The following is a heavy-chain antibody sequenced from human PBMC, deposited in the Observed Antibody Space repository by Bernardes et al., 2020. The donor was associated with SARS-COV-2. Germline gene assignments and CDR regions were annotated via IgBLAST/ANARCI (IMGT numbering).Heavy chain of an antibody. D-gene: IGHD2-15*01. Sequence: SETLSVTCTVSGGSVDSDGSSWSWLRQPPGQGLEWIGYIHHRGGTYYNPSLETRLTMSILKSKRQISLKLRSVTAADTAVYYCARGAAAFDIWGQGTMVTVSS. CDR2: IHHRGGT. CDR3: ARGAAAFDI. CDR1: GGSVDSDGSS. J-gene: IGHJ3*02. V-gene: IGHV4-30-2*01.